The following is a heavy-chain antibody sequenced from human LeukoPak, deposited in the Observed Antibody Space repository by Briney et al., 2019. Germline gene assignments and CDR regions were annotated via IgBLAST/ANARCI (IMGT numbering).Heavy chain of an antibody. D-gene: IGHD4/OR15-4a*01. J-gene: IGHJ4*02. CDR2: ISYDGSNK. CDR1: GFTFRSYG. Sequence: PGRSLRLSCAASGFTFRSYGMHWVRQAPGKGLEWVAVISYDGSNKYYADSVRGRFTISRDNSENTLYLQMNSLRAEDTAVYYCAKDREGGATHFDYWGQGTLVTVSS. CDR3: AKDREGGATHFDY. V-gene: IGHV3-30*18.